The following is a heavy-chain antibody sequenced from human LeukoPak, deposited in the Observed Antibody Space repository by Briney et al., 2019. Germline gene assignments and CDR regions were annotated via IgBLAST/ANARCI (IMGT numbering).Heavy chain of an antibody. D-gene: IGHD3-10*01. CDR2: IIPILGIA. CDR3: ARGYYGSGSYLDY. CDR1: GGTFSSDA. V-gene: IGHV1-69*04. J-gene: IGHJ4*02. Sequence: SVKVSCKGSGGTFSSDAISWVRQAPGQGLEWMGRIIPILGIANYAQKLQGRVTITADKSTSTAYMELSSLRSEDTAVYYCARGYYGSGSYLDYWGQGTLVTVSS.